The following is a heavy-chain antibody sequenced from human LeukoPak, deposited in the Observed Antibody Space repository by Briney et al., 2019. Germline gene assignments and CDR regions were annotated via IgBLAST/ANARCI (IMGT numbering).Heavy chain of an antibody. CDR2: INPSGGST. CDR1: GYTFTSYY. J-gene: IGHJ1*01. CDR3: ARHSPSYSSGWYWRSSAPEYFQH. D-gene: IGHD6-19*01. V-gene: IGHV1-46*01. Sequence: ASVKVSCKASGYTFTSYYMHWVRQAPGQGLEWMGIINPSGGSTSYAQKFQGRVTMTRDTSTSTVYMELSSLRSDDTAVYYCARHSPSYSSGWYWRSSAPEYFQHWGQGTLVTVSS.